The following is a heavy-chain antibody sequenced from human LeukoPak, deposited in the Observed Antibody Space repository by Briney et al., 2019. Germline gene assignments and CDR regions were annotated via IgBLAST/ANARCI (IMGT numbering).Heavy chain of an antibody. J-gene: IGHJ4*02. CDR1: GGSVSSGSYY. V-gene: IGHV4-39*07. D-gene: IGHD6-19*01. CDR2: INHSGST. Sequence: SETLSLTCTVSGGSVSSGSYYWSWIRQPPGKGLEWIGEINHSGSTNYNPSLKSRVTISVDTSKNQFSLKLSSVTAADTAVYYCARGRWLVFDYWGQGTLVTVSS. CDR3: ARGRWLVFDY.